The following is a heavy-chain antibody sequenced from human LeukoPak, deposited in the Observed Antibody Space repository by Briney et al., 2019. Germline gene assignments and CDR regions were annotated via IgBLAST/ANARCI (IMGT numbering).Heavy chain of an antibody. D-gene: IGHD3-10*01. CDR2: IRYDGSNK. V-gene: IGHV3-30*02. J-gene: IGHJ6*03. CDR1: GFTFSNYG. Sequence: GGSLRLSCEASGFTFSNYGIHWVRQAPGKGLEWVAFIRYDGSNKYYADSVKGRFTISRDNSKNTLYLQMNSLRAEDTAVYYCARAGYRKSGSYYRSDYYYYYYMDVWGKGTTVTISS. CDR3: ARAGYRKSGSYYRSDYYYYYYMDV.